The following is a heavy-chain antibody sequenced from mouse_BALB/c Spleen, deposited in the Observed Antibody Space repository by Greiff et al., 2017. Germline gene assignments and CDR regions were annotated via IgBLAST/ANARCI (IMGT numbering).Heavy chain of an antibody. J-gene: IGHJ4*01. CDR2: IWSGGST. CDR3: ARNRGDYYGSSYRGNYAMDY. CDR1: GFSLTSYG. Sequence: QVQLKESGPGLVQPSQSLSITCTVSGFSLTSYGVHWVRQSPGKGLEWLGVIWSGGSTDYNAAFISRLSISKDNSKSQVFFKMNSLQANDTAIYYCARNRGDYYGSSYRGNYAMDYWGQGTSVTVSS. D-gene: IGHD1-1*01. V-gene: IGHV2-2*02.